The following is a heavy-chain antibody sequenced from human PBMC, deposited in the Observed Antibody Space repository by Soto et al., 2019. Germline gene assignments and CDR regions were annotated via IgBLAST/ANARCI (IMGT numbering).Heavy chain of an antibody. V-gene: IGHV3-15*07. CDR3: AHQGDYYDRPDS. CDR1: GLTFTYAW. CDR2: IKSKAGGETR. J-gene: IGHJ4*02. Sequence: EVQLVESGGGLVKPGGSLTLSCAASGLTFTYAWMNWVRQSPGKGLEWVGRIKSKAGGETRDYAAPGKGRFTISRDDSKNTLYLEMNSLRIDDTAVYYCAHQGDYYDRPDSWGQGTLVTVSS. D-gene: IGHD3-22*01.